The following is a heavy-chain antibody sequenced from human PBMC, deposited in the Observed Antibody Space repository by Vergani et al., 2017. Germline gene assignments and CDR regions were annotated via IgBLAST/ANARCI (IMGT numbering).Heavy chain of an antibody. V-gene: IGHV5-51*01. D-gene: IGHD3-22*01. CDR1: GYKFTNYW. Sequence: EVQLVQSGAEVKKPGESLKISCKGSGYKFTNYWIGWVRQMPGKGLVWMGIIYPGDSDTRYSPSFQGQVTISADKSISTAYLQWSSLKASDTTMYYCARQQYYYDSSGYHGNFDYWGQGTLVTVSS. CDR3: ARQQYYYDSSGYHGNFDY. J-gene: IGHJ4*02. CDR2: IYPGDSDT.